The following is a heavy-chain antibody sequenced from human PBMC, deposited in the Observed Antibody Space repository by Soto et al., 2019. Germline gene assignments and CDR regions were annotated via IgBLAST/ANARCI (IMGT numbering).Heavy chain of an antibody. J-gene: IGHJ4*02. V-gene: IGHV3-66*01. D-gene: IGHD4-17*01. CDR3: ARDPSYYGDPTDVFDY. CDR1: GFTVSSNY. Sequence: EVQLVESGGGLVQPGGSLRLSCAAPGFTVSSNYMSWVRQAPGKGLEWVSVIYSGGSTYYADSVKGRFTISRDNSKNTLYLQMNSLRAEDTAVYYCARDPSYYGDPTDVFDYWCQGTLVTVPS. CDR2: IYSGGST.